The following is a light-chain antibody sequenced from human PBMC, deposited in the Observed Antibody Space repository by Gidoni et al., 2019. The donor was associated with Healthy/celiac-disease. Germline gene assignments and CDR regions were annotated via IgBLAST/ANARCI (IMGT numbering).Light chain of an antibody. V-gene: IGKV1-9*01. CDR3: QQLNSYPRT. J-gene: IGKJ1*01. CDR1: QGISSY. Sequence: DIQLTQSPSFLSASVGDRVTITCRASQGISSYLAWYQQKPGKAPKLLIYAASTLQSGVPSRFRGSGSGTEFPLPISRLPPEDFATFYCQQLNSYPRTFXQXTKVXIK. CDR2: AAS.